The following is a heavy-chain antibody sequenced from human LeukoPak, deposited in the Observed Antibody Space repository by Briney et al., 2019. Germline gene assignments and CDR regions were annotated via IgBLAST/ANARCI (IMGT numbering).Heavy chain of an antibody. V-gene: IGHV3-7*01. CDR2: IKEDGSEI. D-gene: IGHD4-23*01. CDR3: ARDRGYSTFDY. Sequence: GGSLRLSCAASAFTFSNYWMSWVRQAPGKGLEWVANIKEDGSEINYVDSVKGRFTISRGNAKNSLYLQMNSLRVDDTAVYYCARDRGYSTFDYWGQGTLVTVSS. J-gene: IGHJ4*02. CDR1: AFTFSNYW.